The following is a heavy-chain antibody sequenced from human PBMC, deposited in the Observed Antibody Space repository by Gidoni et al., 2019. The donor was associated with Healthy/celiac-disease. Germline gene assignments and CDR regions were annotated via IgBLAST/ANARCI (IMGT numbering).Heavy chain of an antibody. CDR2: IYYSGST. CDR1: GGSIRSGDYY. D-gene: IGHD4-17*01. V-gene: IGHV4-30-4*01. J-gene: IGHJ5*02. Sequence: QVQLQESGPGMVKPSQTLSLNCTVSGGSIRSGDYYWSWIRQPPGKGLEWIGYIYYSGSTYYNPSLKSRVTISVDTSKNQFSLKLSSVTAADTAVYYCARDYGEGNWFDPWGQGTLVTVSS. CDR3: ARDYGEGNWFDP.